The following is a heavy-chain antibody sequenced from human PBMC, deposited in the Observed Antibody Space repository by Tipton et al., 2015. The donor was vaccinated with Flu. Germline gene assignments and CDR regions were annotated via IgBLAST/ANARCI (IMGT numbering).Heavy chain of an antibody. V-gene: IGHV4-59*01. CDR1: GDSMNDYY. Sequence: TLSLTCTVSGDSMNDYYWSWIRQSPGRGLEWIGYIYYSGSPSYHPSLRSRVTMSVDTSKSQFFLKLTSVTAADTAVYFCVRRDYSNYVSEPRSWFDSWGQGTLVTVSS. D-gene: IGHD4-11*01. J-gene: IGHJ5*01. CDR3: VRRDYSNYVSEPRSWFDS. CDR2: IYYSGSP.